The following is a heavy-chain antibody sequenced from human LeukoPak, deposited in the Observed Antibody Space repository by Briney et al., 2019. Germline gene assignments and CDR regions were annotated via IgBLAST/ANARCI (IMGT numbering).Heavy chain of an antibody. CDR3: AKGAKYSDY. CDR2: ISGGGDGT. CDR1: GFTFSSYS. Sequence: PGGSLRFSCAASGFTFSSYSMNWVRQAPGKGLEWVSAISGGGDGTYYADSVKGRFTISRDKSKNTLYLQMNSLRAEDTAVYYCAKGAKYSDYWGQGTLVTVSS. J-gene: IGHJ4*02. D-gene: IGHD3-16*01. V-gene: IGHV3-23*01.